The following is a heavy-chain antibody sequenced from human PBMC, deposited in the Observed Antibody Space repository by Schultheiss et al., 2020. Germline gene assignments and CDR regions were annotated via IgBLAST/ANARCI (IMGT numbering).Heavy chain of an antibody. Sequence: ASVKVSCKASGYTFTSYYMHWVRQAPGQGLEWMGIINPSGGSTSYAQKFQGRVTMTRDTSTSTAYMELSSLRSEDTAVYYCARGAEEYSSPNMRLYYYYYYGMDVWGKGTTVNVSS. D-gene: IGHD6-6*01. CDR3: ARGAEEYSSPNMRLYYYYYYGMDV. J-gene: IGHJ6*04. V-gene: IGHV1-46*01. CDR1: GYTFTSYY. CDR2: INPSGGST.